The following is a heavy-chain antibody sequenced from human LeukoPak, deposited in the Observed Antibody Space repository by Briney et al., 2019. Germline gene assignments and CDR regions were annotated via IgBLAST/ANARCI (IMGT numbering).Heavy chain of an antibody. CDR1: GFTFSSYG. J-gene: IGHJ4*02. V-gene: IGHV3-30*03. Sequence: GRSLRLSCAASGFTFSSYGMHWVRQAPGKGLEWVAVISYDGSNKYYADSVKGRFTISRDNSKNTLYLQMNSLRAEDTAVYYCARAAEDYFDYWGQGTLVTVSS. CDR2: ISYDGSNK. CDR3: ARAAEDYFDY.